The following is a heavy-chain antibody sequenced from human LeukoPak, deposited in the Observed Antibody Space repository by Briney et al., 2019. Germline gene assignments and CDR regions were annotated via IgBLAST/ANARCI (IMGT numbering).Heavy chain of an antibody. Sequence: SETLPLTCSVSGGSISSSSYYWGWLRQPPGKGLEWIGSIYYSGSTYYNPSLKSRVTISVDTSKNQFSLKLSSVTAADTAVYYCARHWGELRYADYWGQGTLVTVSS. CDR3: ARHWGELRYADY. V-gene: IGHV4-39*01. CDR1: GGSISSSSYY. CDR2: IYYSGST. J-gene: IGHJ4*02. D-gene: IGHD2-15*01.